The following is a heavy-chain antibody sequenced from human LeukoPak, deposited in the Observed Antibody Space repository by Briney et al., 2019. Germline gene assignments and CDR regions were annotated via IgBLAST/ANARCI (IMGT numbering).Heavy chain of an antibody. CDR1: GGSISSGSYY. CDR3: GRWYYDFWSGLTYFDY. CDR2: MYTSGST. V-gene: IGHV4-61*02. D-gene: IGHD3-3*01. J-gene: IGHJ4*02. Sequence: PSATLSLTCTVSGGSISSGSYYWSWIRQPAGKGLEWIGRMYTSGSTNYNPSLKSRVTISVDTSKNQFSLKLSSVTAADTAVYYCGRWYYDFWSGLTYFDYWGQGTLVTVSS.